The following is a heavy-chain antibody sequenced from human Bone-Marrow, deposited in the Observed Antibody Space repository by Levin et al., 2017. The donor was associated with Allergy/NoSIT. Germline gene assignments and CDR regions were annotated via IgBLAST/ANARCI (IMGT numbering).Heavy chain of an antibody. V-gene: IGHV4-59*01. CDR2: IHPTGSA. J-gene: IGHJ5*02. CDR3: AREDGRWYDL. D-gene: IGHD1-26*01. Sequence: QSQTLSLTCTVSDGSFGTSYWTWLRQPPGKGLEWIGYIHPTGSATYNPFLKSRVTISLDTSKNQFSLKLTSVTAADTAVYYCAREDGRWYDLWGQGNLVTVSS. CDR1: DGSFGTSY.